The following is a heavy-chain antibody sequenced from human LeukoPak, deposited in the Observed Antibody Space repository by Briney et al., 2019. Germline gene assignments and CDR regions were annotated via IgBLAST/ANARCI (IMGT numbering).Heavy chain of an antibody. CDR1: GGSISRYY. J-gene: IGHJ5*02. Sequence: SETLSLTCTVSGGSISRYYWSWIRQPPGKGLEWIGYIYYSGSTNYNPSLKSRVTISVDTSKNQFSLKLSSVTAADTAVYYCARGGLVQGYCSSTSCCNWFDPWGQGTLVTVSS. V-gene: IGHV4-59*01. CDR3: ARGGLVQGYCSSTSCCNWFDP. D-gene: IGHD2-2*01. CDR2: IYYSGST.